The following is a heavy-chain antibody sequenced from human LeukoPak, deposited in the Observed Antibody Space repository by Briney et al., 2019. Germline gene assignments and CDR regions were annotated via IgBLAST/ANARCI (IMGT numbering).Heavy chain of an antibody. CDR1: GFTFSDYY. CDR2: ISSSGSTI. CDR3: AIEYYDTVTGYYTPDF. V-gene: IGHV3-11*01. Sequence: GGSLRLSCAASGFTFSDYYMSWMRQAPGKGLEWVSYISSSGSTIYYADSVKGRFTISRDNAKNSLYLQMNSLRAEDTAVYDCAIEYYDTVTGYYTPDFWGQGTLVTVSS. D-gene: IGHD3-9*01. J-gene: IGHJ4*02.